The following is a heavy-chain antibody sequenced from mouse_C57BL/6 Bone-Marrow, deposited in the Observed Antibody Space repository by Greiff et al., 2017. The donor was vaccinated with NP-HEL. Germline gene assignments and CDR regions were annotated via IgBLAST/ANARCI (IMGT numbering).Heavy chain of an antibody. V-gene: IGHV1-4*01. D-gene: IGHD2-3*01. CDR2: INPSSGYT. CDR1: GYTFTSYT. CDR3: AGFYDGYAMDY. J-gene: IGHJ4*01. Sequence: VKLQESGAELARPGASVKMSCKASGYTFTSYTMHWVKQRPGQGLEWIGYINPSSGYTKYNQKFKDKATLTADKSSSTAYMQLSSLTSEDSAVYYCAGFYDGYAMDYWGQGTSVTVSS.